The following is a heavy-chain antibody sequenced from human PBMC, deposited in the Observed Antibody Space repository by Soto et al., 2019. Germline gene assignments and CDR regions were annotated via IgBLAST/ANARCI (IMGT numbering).Heavy chain of an antibody. J-gene: IGHJ6*02. V-gene: IGHV3-13*01. CDR3: ARASVGYCSGGSCPGYYYYYNGFDV. CDR1: GFTFSSYD. CDR2: IGTAGDT. D-gene: IGHD2-15*01. Sequence: VGSLRLSCAASGFTFSSYDMHWVRQATGKGLEWVSAIGTAGDTYYPGSVKGRFTISRENAKNSLYLQMNSLRAGDTAVYYCARASVGYCSGGSCPGYYYYYNGFDVWGQGTTVTVSS.